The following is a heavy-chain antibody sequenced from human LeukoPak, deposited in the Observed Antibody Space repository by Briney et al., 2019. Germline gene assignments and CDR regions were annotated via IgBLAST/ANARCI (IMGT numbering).Heavy chain of an antibody. CDR3: ARVRFPEWLSSYYFDY. CDR2: IYYTGST. Sequence: SETLSLTCTVSGASINTYYWSWIRQPPGKGLEWLGYIYYTGSTNYNPSLRSRLTISVDTSKRQFSLKLTSVTAADTAVYYCARVRFPEWLSSYYFDYWGQGALVTVSS. V-gene: IGHV4-59*01. D-gene: IGHD3-3*01. CDR1: GASINTYY. J-gene: IGHJ4*02.